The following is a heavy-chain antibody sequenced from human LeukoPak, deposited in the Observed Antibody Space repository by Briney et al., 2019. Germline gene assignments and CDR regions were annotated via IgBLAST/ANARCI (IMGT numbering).Heavy chain of an antibody. CDR2: INPTGGST. CDR1: GYTFPSYF. CDR3: ARDDENSGSYY. D-gene: IGHD1-26*01. J-gene: IGHJ4*02. V-gene: IGHV1-46*01. Sequence: GASVKVSCKASGYTFPSYFMHWVRQAPGQGLEWMGIINPTGGSTTYAQKFQGRVTMTRDTSTSTVYMELSSLRSDDTAVYYCARDDENSGSYYWGQGTLVTVSS.